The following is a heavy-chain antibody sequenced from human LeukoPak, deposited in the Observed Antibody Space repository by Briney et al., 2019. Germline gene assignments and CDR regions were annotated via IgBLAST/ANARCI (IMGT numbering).Heavy chain of an antibody. J-gene: IGHJ5*02. CDR3: ATLAAGGTWFDP. Sequence: GGSLRLSCAASGFTFSTYEMNWVRQAPGKGREGVSYILGSGSTIYYADSVKGRFTISRDNAKNSLYLQMNSLRAEDTAVYYCATLAAGGTWFDPWGQGTLVTVSS. V-gene: IGHV3-48*03. D-gene: IGHD6-13*01. CDR1: GFTFSTYE. CDR2: ILGSGSTI.